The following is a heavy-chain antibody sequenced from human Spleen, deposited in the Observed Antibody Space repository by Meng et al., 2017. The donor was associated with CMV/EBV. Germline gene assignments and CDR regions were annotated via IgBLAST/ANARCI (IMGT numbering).Heavy chain of an antibody. Sequence: GESLKISXXASGFTFSSYEMNWVRQAPGKGLEWVSYISSSGSTIYHADSVKGRFTISRDNAKNSLYLQMTSLRTEDTAVYHCAKDPTDYDTYWGGDYYGMDVWGQGTTVTVSS. CDR1: GFTFSSYE. V-gene: IGHV3-48*03. CDR3: AKDPTDYDTYWGGDYYGMDV. CDR2: ISSSGSTI. D-gene: IGHD4-17*01. J-gene: IGHJ6*02.